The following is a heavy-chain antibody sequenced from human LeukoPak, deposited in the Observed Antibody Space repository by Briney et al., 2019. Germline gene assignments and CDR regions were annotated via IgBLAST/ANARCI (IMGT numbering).Heavy chain of an antibody. CDR2: ISYDGSNK. CDR1: GFTFSSYA. Sequence: GRSLRLSCAASGFTFSSYAMHWVRQAPGKGLEWVAVISYDGSNKYYADSVKGRFTISRDNSKNTLYLQMNSLRAEDTAVYSCARVAPRSDSSAWNYFDSWGQGTLVTVSS. D-gene: IGHD6-19*01. CDR3: ARVAPRSDSSAWNYFDS. J-gene: IGHJ4*02. V-gene: IGHV3-30*04.